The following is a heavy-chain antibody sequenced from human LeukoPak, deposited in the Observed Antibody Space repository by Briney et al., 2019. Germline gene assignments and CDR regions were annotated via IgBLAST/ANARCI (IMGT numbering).Heavy chain of an antibody. CDR1: GFTFSSYA. CDR3: ARSDPYYYDSSVFDY. V-gene: IGHV3-30-3*01. Sequence: GGSLRLSCAASGFTFSSYAMHWVRQAPGKGLEWVAVISYDGSNKYYADSVKGRFTISRDNSKNTLYLQMNSLGAEDTAVYYCARSDPYYYDSSVFDYWGQGTLVTVSS. J-gene: IGHJ4*02. CDR2: ISYDGSNK. D-gene: IGHD3-22*01.